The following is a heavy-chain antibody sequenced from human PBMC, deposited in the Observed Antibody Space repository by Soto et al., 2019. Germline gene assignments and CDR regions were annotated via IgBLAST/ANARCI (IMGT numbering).Heavy chain of an antibody. CDR3: ARDLGGGIVDSSGYMSHSGDGMDV. CDR1: GFTFSSYG. D-gene: IGHD3-22*01. Sequence: PGGSLRLSCAASGFTFSSYGMHWVLQAPGKGLEGVAVIWYDGSNKYYADSVKGRFTISRDNSKNTLYLQMNSLRAEDTAVYYCARDLGGGIVDSSGYMSHSGDGMDVWGQGTTVTVSS. J-gene: IGHJ6*02. V-gene: IGHV3-33*01. CDR2: IWYDGSNK.